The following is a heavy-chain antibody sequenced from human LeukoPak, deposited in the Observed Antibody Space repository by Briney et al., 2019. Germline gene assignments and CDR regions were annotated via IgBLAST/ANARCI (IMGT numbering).Heavy chain of an antibody. J-gene: IGHJ4*02. Sequence: SETLSLTCTVSGGSISSGGYYWSWIRQHPGKGLEWIGYIYYSGSTYYSPSLKSRVTISVDTSKNQFSLNLSSVTAADTAVYYCARVYYYDSSGYYLYYFDYWGQGALVTVSS. V-gene: IGHV4-31*03. CDR2: IYYSGST. D-gene: IGHD3-22*01. CDR1: GGSISSGGYY. CDR3: ARVYYYDSSGYYLYYFDY.